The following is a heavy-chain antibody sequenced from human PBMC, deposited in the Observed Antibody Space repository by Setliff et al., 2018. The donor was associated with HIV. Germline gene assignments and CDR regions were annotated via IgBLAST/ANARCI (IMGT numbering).Heavy chain of an antibody. Sequence: GGSLRLSCAASGFTFRNYGMHWVRQAPGKGLEWVAFIRHDGGETYFADSMKGRFSISRDNTKNTLYLQMNSLRAEDTAVYYCAREGSTLVRGVIRGYYFDYWGQGTLVTVSS. V-gene: IGHV3-30*02. CDR1: GFTFRNYG. CDR3: AREGSTLVRGVIRGYYFDY. J-gene: IGHJ4*02. D-gene: IGHD3-10*01. CDR2: IRHDGGET.